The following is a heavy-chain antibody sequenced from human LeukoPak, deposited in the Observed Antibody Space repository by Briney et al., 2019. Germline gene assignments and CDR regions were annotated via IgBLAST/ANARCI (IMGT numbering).Heavy chain of an antibody. Sequence: GRSLRLSCAASGFTFSGAAIHWVRQASGKGLEWVGRIRTKPNNYATAYAASVQGRFTISRDDSKKTAYLQMSSLRTEDTALYYCTTFPGAVAPEGNYWGQGTLVSVSS. J-gene: IGHJ4*02. CDR2: IRTKPNNYAT. CDR3: TTFPGAVAPEGNY. D-gene: IGHD2-15*01. V-gene: IGHV3-73*01. CDR1: GFTFSGAA.